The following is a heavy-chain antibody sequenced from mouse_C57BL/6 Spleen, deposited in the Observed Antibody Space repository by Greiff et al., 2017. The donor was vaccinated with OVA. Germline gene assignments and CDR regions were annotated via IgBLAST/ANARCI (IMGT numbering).Heavy chain of an antibody. J-gene: IGHJ4*01. Sequence: VQLQQPGAELVKPGASVKLSCKASGYTFTSYWMHWVKQRPGRGLEWIGRIDPNSGGTKYSEKFKSKATLTVDKPSSTAYMQLSSLTSEDSAVYYCAITTVVADYAMDYWGQGTSVTVSS. CDR3: AITTVVADYAMDY. V-gene: IGHV1-72*01. CDR1: GYTFTSYW. CDR2: IDPNSGGT. D-gene: IGHD1-1*01.